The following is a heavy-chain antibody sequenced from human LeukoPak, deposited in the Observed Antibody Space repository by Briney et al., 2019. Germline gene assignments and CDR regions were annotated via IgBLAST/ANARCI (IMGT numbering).Heavy chain of an antibody. D-gene: IGHD6-19*01. V-gene: IGHV3-23*01. CDR1: GFTFSSYA. Sequence: GGSLRLSCAASGFTFSSYAMSWVRQAPGKGLEWVSGISGSGGSTYYADSVKGRFTISRDNSKNTLYLQMNSLRAGDTAVYYCAKSKARIAVAGGMDVWGQGTTVTVSS. CDR2: ISGSGGST. CDR3: AKSKARIAVAGGMDV. J-gene: IGHJ6*02.